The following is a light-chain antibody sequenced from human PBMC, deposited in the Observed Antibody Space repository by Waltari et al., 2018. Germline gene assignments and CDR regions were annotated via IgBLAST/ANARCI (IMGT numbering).Light chain of an antibody. V-gene: IGKV3-11*01. CDR1: QSVNSY. J-gene: IGKJ4*01. Sequence: EIVLTQSPATLSLSPGERATLSCRASQSVNSYLAWYQQKPGQAPRLLIYDASNRATGIPAKFSGSGSGTDCPLTISRLQPEDSAVYYCQQRSNWLTFGGGTKVEIK. CDR2: DAS. CDR3: QQRSNWLT.